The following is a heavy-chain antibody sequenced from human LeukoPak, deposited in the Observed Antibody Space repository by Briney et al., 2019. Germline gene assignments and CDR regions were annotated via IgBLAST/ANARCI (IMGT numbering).Heavy chain of an antibody. CDR1: GYTFTGYY. Sequence: ASVKVSCKASGYTFTGYYMHWVRQAPGQGLEWMGWISAYNGNTNYAQKLQGRVTMTTDTSTSTAYMELRSLRSDDTAVYYCARDGVLLGYCSGGSCYLGDFDYWGQGTLVTVSS. CDR2: ISAYNGNT. J-gene: IGHJ4*02. V-gene: IGHV1-18*04. CDR3: ARDGVLLGYCSGGSCYLGDFDY. D-gene: IGHD2-15*01.